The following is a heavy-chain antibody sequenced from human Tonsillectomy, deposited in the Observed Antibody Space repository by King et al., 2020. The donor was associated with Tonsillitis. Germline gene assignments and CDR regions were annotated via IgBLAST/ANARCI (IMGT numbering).Heavy chain of an antibody. CDR3: ARLYCGGGSCSSGDVFDI. D-gene: IGHD2-15*01. J-gene: IGHJ3*02. Sequence: VQLVESGGGLVQPGGSLRLSCAASGFTFSSYSMNWVRQAPGKGLEWVSYISSSSRTIYYADSVKGRFTISRDNAKNSLYLQMNSLRAEDTAVYYCARLYCGGGSCSSGDVFDIWGQGTMVTVSS. CDR2: ISSSSRTI. CDR1: GFTFSSYS. V-gene: IGHV3-48*01.